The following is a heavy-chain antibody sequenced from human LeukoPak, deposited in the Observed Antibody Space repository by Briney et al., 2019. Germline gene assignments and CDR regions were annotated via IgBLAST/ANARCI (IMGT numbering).Heavy chain of an antibody. CDR3: ARVYGYCSGGSCYPDAFDI. J-gene: IGHJ3*02. CDR1: GGSFSGYY. V-gene: IGHV4-34*01. D-gene: IGHD2-15*01. CDR2: INHSGST. Sequence: SETLSLTCAVYGGSFSGYYWSWIRQPPGKGLEWIGEINHSGSTNYNPSLKSRVTISVDTSKNQFSLKLSSVTAADTAVYYCARVYGYCSGGSCYPDAFDIWGQGTMVTVSS.